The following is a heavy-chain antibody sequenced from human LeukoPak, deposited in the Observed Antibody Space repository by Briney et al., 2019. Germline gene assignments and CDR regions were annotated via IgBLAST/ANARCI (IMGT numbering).Heavy chain of an antibody. J-gene: IGHJ3*02. CDR1: GFTFSSYE. V-gene: IGHV3-23*01. CDR3: AKDRPSPSTMIVVVIGAFDI. CDR2: ISGSGGST. Sequence: PGGSLRLSCAASGFTFSSYEMNWVRQAPGKGLEWVSAISGSGGSTYYADSVKGRFTISRDNSKNTLYLQMNSLRAEDTAVYYCAKDRPSPSTMIVVVIGAFDIWGQGTMVTVSS. D-gene: IGHD3-22*01.